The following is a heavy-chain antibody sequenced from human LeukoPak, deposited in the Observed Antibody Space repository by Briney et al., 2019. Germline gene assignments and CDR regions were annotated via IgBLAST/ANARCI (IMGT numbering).Heavy chain of an antibody. Sequence: PGGSLRLSCAASGFTFSSYGMHWVRQAPGKGLEWVAVISYDGGNKYYADSVKGRFTISRDNSKNTLYLQMNSLRAEDTAVYYCAKDGLYYYDSSGYSPFFDYWGQGTLVTVSS. V-gene: IGHV3-30*18. CDR2: ISYDGGNK. J-gene: IGHJ4*02. CDR1: GFTFSSYG. D-gene: IGHD3-22*01. CDR3: AKDGLYYYDSSGYSPFFDY.